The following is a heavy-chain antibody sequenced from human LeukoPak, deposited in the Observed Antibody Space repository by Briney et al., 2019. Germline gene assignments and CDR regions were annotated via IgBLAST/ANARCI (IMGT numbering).Heavy chain of an antibody. CDR3: ARDLGLLWFGELADY. J-gene: IGHJ4*02. D-gene: IGHD3-10*01. Sequence: ASVKVSCKASGYTFTSYGISWVRQAPVQGLEWMGWISAYNGNTNYAQKLQGRVTMTTDTSTSTAYMELRSLRSDDTAVYYCARDLGLLWFGELADYWGQGTLVTVSS. CDR1: GYTFTSYG. V-gene: IGHV1-18*04. CDR2: ISAYNGNT.